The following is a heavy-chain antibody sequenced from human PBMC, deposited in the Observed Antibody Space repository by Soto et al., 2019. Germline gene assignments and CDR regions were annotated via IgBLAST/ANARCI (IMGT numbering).Heavy chain of an antibody. CDR3: ARDSALMVRGVIAEGGGMDV. J-gene: IGHJ6*02. V-gene: IGHV3-33*01. CDR1: GFTFSSYG. CDR2: IWYDGSNK. Sequence: GGSLRLSCAASGFTFSSYGMHWVRQAPGKGLEWVAVIWYDGSNKYYADSVKGRFTISRDNSKNTLYLQMNSLRAEDTAVYYCARDSALMVRGVIAEGGGMDVWGQGTTVTVSS. D-gene: IGHD3-10*01.